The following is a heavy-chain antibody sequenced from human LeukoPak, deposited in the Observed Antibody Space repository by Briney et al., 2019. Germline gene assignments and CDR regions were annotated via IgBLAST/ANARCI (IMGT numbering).Heavy chain of an antibody. Sequence: ASVKVSCKASGYTFTSYGISWVRQAPGQGLEWMGWISANNGNTNYAHKVQGRVNMTTDTYTSTAYMELKTLGVDDTAVYYCARDRGGGGPTDYWGQGTLVTVSS. CDR1: GYTFTSYG. V-gene: IGHV1-18*01. D-gene: IGHD2-21*01. CDR3: ARDRGGGGPTDY. CDR2: ISANNGNT. J-gene: IGHJ4*02.